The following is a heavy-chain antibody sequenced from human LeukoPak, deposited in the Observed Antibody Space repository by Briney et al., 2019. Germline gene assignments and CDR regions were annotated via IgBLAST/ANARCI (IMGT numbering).Heavy chain of an antibody. Sequence: PGGSLRLSCAASGFTFSSYGMPWVRQAPGKGLEWVAFIRYDGSNKYYADSVKGRFTISRDNSKNTLYLQMNSLRAEDTAVYYCAKGTSWYLYYFDYWGQGTLVTVSS. CDR2: IRYDGSNK. D-gene: IGHD6-13*01. V-gene: IGHV3-30*02. CDR3: AKGTSWYLYYFDY. CDR1: GFTFSSYG. J-gene: IGHJ4*02.